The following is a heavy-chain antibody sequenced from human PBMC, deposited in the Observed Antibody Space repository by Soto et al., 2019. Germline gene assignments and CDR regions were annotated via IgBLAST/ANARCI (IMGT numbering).Heavy chain of an antibody. Sequence: EASVKVSCKASGYTFTSYDINWVRQATGQGLEWMGWMNPNSGNTGYAQKFQGRVTMTRNTSISTAYMELSSLRSEDTAVYYCARAVNYGVDAFDIWGQGTMVNVSS. J-gene: IGHJ3*02. CDR3: ARAVNYGVDAFDI. V-gene: IGHV1-8*01. CDR1: GYTFTSYD. CDR2: MNPNSGNT. D-gene: IGHD4-17*01.